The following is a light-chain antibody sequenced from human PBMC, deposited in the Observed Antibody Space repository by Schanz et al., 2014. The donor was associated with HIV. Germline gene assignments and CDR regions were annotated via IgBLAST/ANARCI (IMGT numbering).Light chain of an antibody. CDR1: SSDVGAYKS. V-gene: IGLV2-14*03. CDR2: DVN. CDR3: TSYTSSSIVV. Sequence: QSALTQPASVSGSPGQSINISCTGTSSDVGAYKSVSWYQQHPGNAPKLMIYDVNNRPSGISSRFSGSKSGNTASLTISALQAEDEADYYCTSYTSSSIVVFGGGTKVTVL. J-gene: IGLJ2*01.